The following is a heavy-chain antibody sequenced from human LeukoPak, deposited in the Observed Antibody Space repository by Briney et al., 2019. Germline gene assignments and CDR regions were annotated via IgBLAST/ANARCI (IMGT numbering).Heavy chain of an antibody. CDR2: INHSGST. Sequence: SETLSLTCAVYGGSFSGYYWSWIRQPPGKGLEWIGEINHSGSTNYNPSLKSRVTISVDTSKNQFSLKLSSVTAADTAVYYCARHSSSWSPGPDYWGPGTLVTVSS. J-gene: IGHJ4*02. CDR1: GGSFSGYY. CDR3: ARHSSSWSPGPDY. V-gene: IGHV4-34*01. D-gene: IGHD6-13*01.